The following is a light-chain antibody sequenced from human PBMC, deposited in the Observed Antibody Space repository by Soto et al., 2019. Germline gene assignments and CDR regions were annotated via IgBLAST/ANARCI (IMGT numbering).Light chain of an antibody. V-gene: IGKV3-20*01. CDR2: GAS. J-gene: IGKJ3*01. Sequence: EMVLTHSPGPLSLSPGERATLSCRASQSVSSSYLAWYQQKPGQAPRLLIYGASSRATGIPDRFSGSGSGTDFTLTISRLEPEDFAVYYCQQYGSSPPITFGPGTKVDIK. CDR3: QQYGSSPPIT. CDR1: QSVSSSY.